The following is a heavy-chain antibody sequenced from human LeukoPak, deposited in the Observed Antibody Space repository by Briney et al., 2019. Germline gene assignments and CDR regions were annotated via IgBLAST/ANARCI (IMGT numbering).Heavy chain of an antibody. V-gene: IGHV3-23*01. CDR3: AKVFHSSSWPYYFDY. Sequence: GGSLRLSCAASGFTFSSYAMSWVRQAPGKGLEWVSAISGSGGSTYYADSVKGWFTISRDNSKNTLYLQMNSLRAEDTAVYYCAKVFHSSSWPYYFDYWGQGTLVTVSS. CDR2: ISGSGGST. D-gene: IGHD6-13*01. CDR1: GFTFSSYA. J-gene: IGHJ4*02.